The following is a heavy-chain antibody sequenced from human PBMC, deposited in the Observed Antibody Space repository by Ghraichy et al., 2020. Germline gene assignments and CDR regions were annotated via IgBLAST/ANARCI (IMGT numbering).Heavy chain of an antibody. CDR2: INHSGSA. CDR1: GGSFSGYY. CDR3: AVLEGTSGY. D-gene: IGHD2-15*01. V-gene: IGHV4-34*01. Sequence: SETLSLTCAVYGGSFSGYYWSWIRQPPGKGLEWIGEINHSGSAKYNPSLKSRVTISVDTSKKQFSLKLNSVTAADTAVYYCAVLEGTSGYWGQGTLVTVSS. J-gene: IGHJ4*02.